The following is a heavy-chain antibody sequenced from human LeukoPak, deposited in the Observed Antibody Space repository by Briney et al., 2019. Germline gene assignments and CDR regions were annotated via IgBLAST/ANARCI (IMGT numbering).Heavy chain of an antibody. CDR3: ARNGYCSSTSCYKHYYYMDV. CDR2: IKQDGSEK. Sequence: TGGSLRLSCAASGFTFSSYWMSCVRQAPGKGLEWVANIKQDGSEKYYVDSVKGRFTISRDNAKNSLYLQMNSLRAEDTAVYYCARNGYCSSTSCYKHYYYMDVWGKGTTVTVSS. CDR1: GFTFSSYW. J-gene: IGHJ6*03. V-gene: IGHV3-7*01. D-gene: IGHD2-2*02.